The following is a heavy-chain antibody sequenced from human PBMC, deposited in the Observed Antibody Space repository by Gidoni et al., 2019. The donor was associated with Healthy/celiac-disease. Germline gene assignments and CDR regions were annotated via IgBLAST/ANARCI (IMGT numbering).Heavy chain of an antibody. V-gene: IGHV4-34*01. D-gene: IGHD2-15*01. J-gene: IGHJ4*02. CDR3: AERGGHY. CDR1: GGSFSGYY. Sequence: QAQLQQWVAGLMKPSETLSLTCAVYGGSFSGYYWSWIRQPPGKGLEWIGEINHSGSTNYNPSLKSRVTISVDTSKNQFSLKLSSVTAADTAVYYCAERGGHYWGQGTLVTVSS. CDR2: INHSGST.